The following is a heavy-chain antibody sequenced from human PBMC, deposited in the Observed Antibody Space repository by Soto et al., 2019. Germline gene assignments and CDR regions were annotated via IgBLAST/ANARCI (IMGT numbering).Heavy chain of an antibody. CDR1: GFTFSSYA. CDR2: ISYDGSDK. V-gene: IGHV3-30*18. D-gene: IGHD3-16*02. Sequence: QVQLVESGGGVVQPGRSLRLCCAASGFTFSSYAMHWVRQAPGKGLEWVAVISYDGSDKYYADSVKGRFTISRDNSKNTLNLQMNSLRADDTAVHYCAKALGELSPESYDYWGQGTLITVSS. CDR3: AKALGELSPESYDY. J-gene: IGHJ4*02.